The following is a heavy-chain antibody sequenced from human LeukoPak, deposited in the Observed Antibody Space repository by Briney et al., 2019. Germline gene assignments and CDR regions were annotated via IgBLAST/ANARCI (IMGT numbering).Heavy chain of an antibody. Sequence: GSVKVSCKASGYTFTGYYMHWVRQAPGQGLEWMGRINPNSGGTSYAQKFQGRVTMTRDTSISTAYMELSRLRSDDTAVYYCARDRTMVRGVIGSWGQGTLVTVSS. D-gene: IGHD3-10*01. CDR1: GYTFTGYY. J-gene: IGHJ5*02. CDR3: ARDRTMVRGVIGS. CDR2: INPNSGGT. V-gene: IGHV1-2*06.